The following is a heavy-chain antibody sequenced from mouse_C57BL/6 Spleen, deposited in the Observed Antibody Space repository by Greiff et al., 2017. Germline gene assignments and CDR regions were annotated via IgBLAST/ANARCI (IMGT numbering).Heavy chain of an antibody. J-gene: IGHJ2*01. V-gene: IGHV1-7*01. CDR2: INPSSGYT. Sequence: QVQLQQSGAELAKPGASVKLSCKASGYTFTSYWMHWVKQRPGQGLEWIGYINPSSGYTKYNQKFKDMATLTADNSSSPAYMQLSSLTSEDSAVXACARSRNDYHSLDYWGQGTTLTVSS. D-gene: IGHD2-4*01. CDR3: ARSRNDYHSLDY. CDR1: GYTFTSYW.